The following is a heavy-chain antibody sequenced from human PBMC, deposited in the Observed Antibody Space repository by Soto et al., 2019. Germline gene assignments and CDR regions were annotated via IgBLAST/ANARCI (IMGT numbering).Heavy chain of an antibody. D-gene: IGHD6-13*01. CDR1: GGSYSGYY. CDR2: INQSGFT. Sequence: QVQLQQWGAGLLKPAETLSLTCAVYGGSYSGYYWTWIRQPPGKGLEWIGEINQSGFTNYNPSLESRVTMSLDTSKNKFSLRLSSVTAADTAVYYCARLPFDRSSWTDPRYFDYWGQGTLVTVSS. CDR3: ARLPFDRSSWTDPRYFDY. J-gene: IGHJ4*02. V-gene: IGHV4-34*01.